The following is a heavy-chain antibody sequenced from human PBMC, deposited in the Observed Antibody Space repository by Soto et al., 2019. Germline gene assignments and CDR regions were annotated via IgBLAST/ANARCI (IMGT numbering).Heavy chain of an antibody. CDR2: IYSDGSAT. CDR3: ARGNYGGFDY. J-gene: IGHJ4*02. Sequence: EVQLVESVGGLVEPGGSLRLSCAASGFTFSYYWMHWVRQTPEKGLVWVARIYSDGSATTYADSVKGRFTISRDNSKNTLYLQMNSLRADDTAVYYCARGNYGGFDYWGPGTLVTVSS. CDR1: GFTFSYYW. D-gene: IGHD4-17*01. V-gene: IGHV3-74*03.